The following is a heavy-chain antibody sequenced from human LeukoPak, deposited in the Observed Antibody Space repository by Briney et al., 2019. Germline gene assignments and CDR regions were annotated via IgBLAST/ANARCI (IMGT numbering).Heavy chain of an antibody. CDR2: IYYGGST. Sequence: SETLSLTCTVSGGSISRNSDYWGWIRQPPGKGLEWIGSIYYGGSTSYNPSLKSRVTISVDTSKNQFSLKLSSVTAADTAVYYCARVTDYVWGRNFDYWGQGTLVTVSS. CDR1: GGSISRNSDY. D-gene: IGHD3-16*01. CDR3: ARVTDYVWGRNFDY. V-gene: IGHV4-39*07. J-gene: IGHJ4*02.